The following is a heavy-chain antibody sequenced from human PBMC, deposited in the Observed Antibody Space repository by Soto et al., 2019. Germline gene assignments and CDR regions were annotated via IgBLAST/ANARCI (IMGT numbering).Heavy chain of an antibody. Sequence: SETLSLTCTASGGSISTYYWNWIRQSPGKGLEWIGYIYRTGSTYYNPSLNGRVAISLDTSRNKFSLKLNSVTAADTAVYFCARQIGDDPFDIWGQGTMVTVSS. CDR3: ARQIGDDPFDI. CDR1: GGSISTYY. D-gene: IGHD3-3*01. V-gene: IGHV4-59*01. J-gene: IGHJ3*02. CDR2: IYRTGST.